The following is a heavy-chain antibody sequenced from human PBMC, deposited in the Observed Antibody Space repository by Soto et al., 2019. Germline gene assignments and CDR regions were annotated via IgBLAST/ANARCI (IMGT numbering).Heavy chain of an antibody. CDR2: INWNGGST. J-gene: IGHJ3*02. V-gene: IGHV3-20*01. CDR3: ARGAGSSGWSYAFDI. CDR1: GFTFDDYG. Sequence: PGGSLRLSCAASGFTFDDYGMSWVRQAPGKGLEWVSGINWNGGSTGYADSVKGRFTISRDNVKNSLYLQMNSLRAEDTALYHCARGAGSSGWSYAFDIWGQGTMVTVSS. D-gene: IGHD6-19*01.